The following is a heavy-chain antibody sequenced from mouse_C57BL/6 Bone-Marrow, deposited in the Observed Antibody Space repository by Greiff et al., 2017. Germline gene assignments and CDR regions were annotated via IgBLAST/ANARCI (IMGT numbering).Heavy chain of an antibody. CDR2: IYPRSGNT. D-gene: IGHD1-1*01. J-gene: IGHJ3*01. Sequence: QVQLKESGAELARPGASVKLSCKASGYTFTSYGIRWVKQRTGQGLEWIGEIYPRSGNTYYNEKFKGKATLTADKSSSTAYMELRSLTSEDSAVYFCARHDGSSYSAWLAYWGQGTLGTVSA. CDR1: GYTFTSYG. V-gene: IGHV1-81*01. CDR3: ARHDGSSYSAWLAY.